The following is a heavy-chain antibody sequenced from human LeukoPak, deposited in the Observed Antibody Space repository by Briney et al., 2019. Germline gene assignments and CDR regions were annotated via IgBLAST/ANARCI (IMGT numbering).Heavy chain of an antibody. V-gene: IGHV4-39*01. CDR1: GGSISSSSYY. CDR3: ARQMITFGGAIGYFQH. CDR2: IYYSGST. J-gene: IGHJ1*01. D-gene: IGHD3-16*02. Sequence: SETLSLTCTVSGGSISSSSYYWGWIRRPPGKGLEWIGSIYYSGSTYYNPSLKSRVTISVDTSKNQFSLKLSSVTAADTAVYYCARQMITFGGAIGYFQHWGQGTLVTVSS.